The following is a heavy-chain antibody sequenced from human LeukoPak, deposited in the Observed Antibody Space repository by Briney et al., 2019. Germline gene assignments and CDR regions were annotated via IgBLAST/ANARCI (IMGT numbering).Heavy chain of an antibody. CDR2: ISYTGNT. Sequence: SETLSLTCIVSDGSISSNFAYWGWIRQPPGKGLEWIGSISYTGNTDYNPSLKSRVTISVDTSKNQFSLKLSSVTAADTAVYYCARRAGRGWYVEYYFDYWGQGTLVTVSS. V-gene: IGHV4-39*07. D-gene: IGHD6-19*01. CDR3: ARRAGRGWYVEYYFDY. J-gene: IGHJ4*02. CDR1: DGSISSNFAY.